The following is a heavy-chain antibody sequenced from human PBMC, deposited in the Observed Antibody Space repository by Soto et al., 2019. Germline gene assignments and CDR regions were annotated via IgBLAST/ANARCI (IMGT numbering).Heavy chain of an antibody. J-gene: IGHJ5*01. CDR3: ARMASFGSLNWFDP. V-gene: IGHV1-8*01. Sequence: ASVKVSCKASGYTFTNNDVTWMRQAIGQGLEWMGWMNPGSGDTGYAQKFQGRVTMTRDISIATAYMELSSLRSEDTAIYYCARMASFGSLNWFDPWGQGTLVTVSS. D-gene: IGHD5-18*01. CDR1: GYTFTNND. CDR2: MNPGSGDT.